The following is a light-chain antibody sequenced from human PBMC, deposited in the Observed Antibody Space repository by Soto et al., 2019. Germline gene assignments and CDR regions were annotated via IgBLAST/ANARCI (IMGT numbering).Light chain of an antibody. J-gene: IGKJ2*01. CDR1: QVIGSRY. CDR2: GAS. V-gene: IGKV3-20*01. CDR3: QQFGSSIPHT. Sequence: EIVMTQSPGTLSLSPGERATISCRASQVIGSRYLAWYHQKSGQAPRLLIYGASSRATGIPDRFSGSGSGTDFTLTIRRLQPEDFGVYYCQQFGSSIPHTFGQGNKLAIK.